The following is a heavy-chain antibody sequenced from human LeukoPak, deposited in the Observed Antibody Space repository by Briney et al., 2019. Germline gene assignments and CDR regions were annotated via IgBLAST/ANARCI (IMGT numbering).Heavy chain of an antibody. CDR3: ARDPGRWLQLAYYFDY. CDR1: GFTFSSYA. CDR2: ISYDGSNK. V-gene: IGHV3-30-3*01. D-gene: IGHD5-24*01. J-gene: IGHJ4*02. Sequence: TGGSLRLSCAASGFTFSSYAMRWVRQAPGKGLEWVAVISYDGSNKYYADSVKGRFTISRDNSKNTLYLQMNSLRAEDTAVYYCARDPGRWLQLAYYFDYWGQGTLVTVSS.